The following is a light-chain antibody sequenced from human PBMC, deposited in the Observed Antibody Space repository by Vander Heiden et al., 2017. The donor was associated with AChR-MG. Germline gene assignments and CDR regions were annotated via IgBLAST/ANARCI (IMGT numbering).Light chain of an antibody. V-gene: IGKV3-20*01. CDR3: QQYYSSLT. J-gene: IGKJ3*01. Sequence: EIVLTQSPGMLSLSPGERATLSCRASQSVSSTQLVWYQQKPGQAPRLLIYGASSRATGIPDRFSGSGSGTDFTPTISRLEPEDFAVYYWQQYYSSLTFGPWDQSGYQT. CDR2: GAS. CDR1: QSVSSTQ.